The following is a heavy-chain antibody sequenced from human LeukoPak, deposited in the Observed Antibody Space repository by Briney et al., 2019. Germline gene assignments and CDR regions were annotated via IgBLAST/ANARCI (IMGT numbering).Heavy chain of an antibody. CDR1: GGSISSSNYY. CDR3: ARRGRYDFWSGSPLDV. CDR2: IYYSGST. V-gene: IGHV4-39*01. D-gene: IGHD3-3*01. J-gene: IGHJ6*04. Sequence: PSETLSLTCTVSGGSISSSNYYWGWIRQPPGKGLEWIGSIYYSGSTYYNPSLKSRVTISVDTSKNQFSLTLSSVTAADTAVYYCARRGRYDFWSGSPLDVWGKGTTVTVSS.